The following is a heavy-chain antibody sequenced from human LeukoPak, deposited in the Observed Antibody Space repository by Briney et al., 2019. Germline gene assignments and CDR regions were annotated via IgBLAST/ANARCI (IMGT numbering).Heavy chain of an antibody. CDR1: GFTFSNAW. CDR3: TTRGSDSGCPFF. D-gene: IGHD3-10*01. V-gene: IGHV3-15*01. CDR2: IKSKTDGGTT. Sequence: PGGSLRLSCAASGFTFSNAWMVWVRQAPGKGLEWVGRIKSKTDGGTTDYAAPVKGRFTISRDDSKNTPYLEMNSLKTEDTAVYYCTTRGSDSGCPFFWGQGTLVTVSS. J-gene: IGHJ4*02.